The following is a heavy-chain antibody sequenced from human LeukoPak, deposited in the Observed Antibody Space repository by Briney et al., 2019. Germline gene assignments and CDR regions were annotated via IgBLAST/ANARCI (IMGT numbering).Heavy chain of an antibody. CDR1: GGSISSGGYY. J-gene: IGHJ3*02. Sequence: PSETLSLTCTVSGGSISSGGYYWSWIRQHPGKGLEWIGYIYYSGSTYYNPSLKSRVTISVDTSKNQFSLKLSSVTAADTAVYYCAREYCGGECHSAGAFDIWGQGTMVTVSS. D-gene: IGHD2-21*01. CDR3: AREYCGGECHSAGAFDI. CDR2: IYYSGST. V-gene: IGHV4-31*03.